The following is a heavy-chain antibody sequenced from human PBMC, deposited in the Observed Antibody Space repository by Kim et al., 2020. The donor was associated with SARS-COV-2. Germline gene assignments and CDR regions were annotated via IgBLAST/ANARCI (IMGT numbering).Heavy chain of an antibody. D-gene: IGHD1-26*01. CDR2: ISPKSGDT. Sequence: ASVKVSCQVSGYVFSDYYINWVRQAPGQGLEWMGWISPKSGDTYYAQKFKDRVTMTSDTSISAAYMALTWLTSDDTAVYFCARGAYSGSPMDFWRRGT. V-gene: IGHV1-2*02. CDR1: GYVFSDYY. CDR3: ARGAYSGSPMDF. J-gene: IGHJ4*02.